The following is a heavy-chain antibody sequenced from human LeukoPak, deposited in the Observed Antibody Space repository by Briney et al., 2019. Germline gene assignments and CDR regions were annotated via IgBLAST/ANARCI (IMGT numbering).Heavy chain of an antibody. J-gene: IGHJ6*03. Sequence: SETLSLTCTVSGGSISSSSYYRGWIRQSPGKGLEWIGSISYNGRTYYNPSLKSRVTISVDTSKNQFSLRLSSVTAVDTAVHYCVREGWAMVRGVDYQYYYMDVWGKGTTVTVSS. CDR2: ISYNGRT. CDR1: GGSISSSSYY. CDR3: VREGWAMVRGVDYQYYYMDV. V-gene: IGHV4-39*07. D-gene: IGHD3-10*01.